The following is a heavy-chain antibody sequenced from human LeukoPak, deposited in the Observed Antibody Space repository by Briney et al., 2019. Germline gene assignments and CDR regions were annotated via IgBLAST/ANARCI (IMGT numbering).Heavy chain of an antibody. J-gene: IGHJ6*04. CDR3: AKAENIVATIWFGMDV. CDR2: ISGSGGST. CDR1: GFTFSSYA. V-gene: IGHV3-23*01. D-gene: IGHD5-12*01. Sequence: GGSVRLSCAASGFTFSSYAMSWVRQAPGKGLEWVSAISGSGGSTYYADSVKGRFTISRDNSKNTLYLRMNSLRAEDTAVYYCAKAENIVATIWFGMDVWGKGTTVTVSS.